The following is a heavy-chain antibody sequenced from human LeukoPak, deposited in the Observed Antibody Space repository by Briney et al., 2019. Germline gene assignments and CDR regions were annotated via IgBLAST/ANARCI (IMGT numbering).Heavy chain of an antibody. CDR3: AKAGYCSSTSCWFDY. D-gene: IGHD2-2*01. CDR2: ISWNSGSI. CDR1: GFTFDDYA. V-gene: IGHV3-9*01. J-gene: IGHJ4*02. Sequence: PGGSLSLSCAASGFTFDDYAMHWVRQAPGKGLEWVSGISWNSGSIGYADSVKGRFTISRDNSKNTLYLQMNSLRAEDSALYYCAKAGYCSSTSCWFDYWGQGTLVTVSS.